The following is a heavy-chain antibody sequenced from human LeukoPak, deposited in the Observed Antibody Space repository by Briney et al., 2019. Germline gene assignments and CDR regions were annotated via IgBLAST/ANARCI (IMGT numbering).Heavy chain of an antibody. Sequence: GGSLRLSCAASGFTFSSYAMHWVRQAPGKGLEWVAVMSSDGSKKYYADSVKGRFTISRDNSKNTLYLQMNSLRVEDTAVYYCARDEIVVLPSAVDYWGQGTLVTVST. CDR1: GFTFSSYA. J-gene: IGHJ4*02. CDR2: MSSDGSKK. CDR3: ARDEIVVLPSAVDY. D-gene: IGHD2-2*01. V-gene: IGHV3-30-3*01.